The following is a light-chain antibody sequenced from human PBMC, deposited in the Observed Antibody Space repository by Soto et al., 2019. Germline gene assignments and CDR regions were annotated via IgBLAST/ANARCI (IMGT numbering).Light chain of an antibody. CDR1: QTVSSS. V-gene: IGKV3-11*01. CDR3: QQQINWPLT. J-gene: IGKJ4*01. Sequence: EIVLTQSTATLSLSPGERATLSCRASQTVSSSLAWYQQKPGQAPSLLIYEASNRATGIPARFSGSGSGADFTLTISSLEPEDFALYYCQQQINWPLTFGGGTKVEIK. CDR2: EAS.